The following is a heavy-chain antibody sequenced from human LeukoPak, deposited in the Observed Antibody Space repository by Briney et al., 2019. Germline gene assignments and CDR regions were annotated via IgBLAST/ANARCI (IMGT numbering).Heavy chain of an antibody. CDR1: GFTFSSYA. J-gene: IGHJ4*02. Sequence: PGGSLRLSCATSGFTFSSYAMSWVRQAPGKGLEWVSSTSGRGANTHYADSVKGRFTISGDYSKNTLNLQMNSLRAEDTAVYYCAKSGRVFDTSGYYWFPNWGQGILVTVSS. V-gene: IGHV3-23*01. CDR2: TSGRGANT. CDR3: AKSGRVFDTSGYYWFPN. D-gene: IGHD3-22*01.